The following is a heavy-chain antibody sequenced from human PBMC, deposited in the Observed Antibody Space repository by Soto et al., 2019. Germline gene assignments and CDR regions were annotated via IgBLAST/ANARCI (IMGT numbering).Heavy chain of an antibody. CDR3: NHSTSFRKWAFDI. D-gene: IGHD2-2*01. Sequence: QVRLQQWGPGVLKPSETLSLTCAVYGGVFTGDYLTWIRQSPGKGLECIGDILHSGNSNYRPSLTGRLAISVDTSKNKFSLNSASVTAADSAVYVCNHSTSFRKWAFDIWGPGTTVTVSS. V-gene: IGHV4-34*02. CDR1: GGVFTGDY. CDR2: ILHSGNS. J-gene: IGHJ3*02.